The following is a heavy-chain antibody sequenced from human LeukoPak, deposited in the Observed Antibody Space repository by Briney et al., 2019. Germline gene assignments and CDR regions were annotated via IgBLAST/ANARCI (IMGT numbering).Heavy chain of an antibody. V-gene: IGHV4-34*01. J-gene: IGHJ5*02. CDR2: INHSGST. CDR3: ARLRITIFGVVIYRHWFDP. CDR1: GGSFSGYY. Sequence: SETLSLTCAVYGGSFSGYYWSWIRQPPGKGLEWIGEINHSGSTNYNPSLKSRVTVSVDTSKNQFSLKLSSVTAADTAVYYCARLRITIFGVVIYRHWFDPWGQGTLDTVSS. D-gene: IGHD3-3*01.